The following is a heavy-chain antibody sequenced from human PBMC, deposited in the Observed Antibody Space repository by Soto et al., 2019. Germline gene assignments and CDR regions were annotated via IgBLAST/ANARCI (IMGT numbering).Heavy chain of an antibody. CDR3: ARGYYDSSGYWAYYYYGMDV. Sequence: PSETLSLTCAISGDSVSSNSAAWNWIRQSPSRGLEWLGRTYYRSKWYNDYAVSVKSRITINPDTSKNQFSLQLNSVTPEDTAVYYCARGYYDSSGYWAYYYYGMDVWGQGTTVTVSS. J-gene: IGHJ6*02. CDR1: GDSVSSNSAA. V-gene: IGHV6-1*01. D-gene: IGHD3-22*01. CDR2: TYYRSKWYN.